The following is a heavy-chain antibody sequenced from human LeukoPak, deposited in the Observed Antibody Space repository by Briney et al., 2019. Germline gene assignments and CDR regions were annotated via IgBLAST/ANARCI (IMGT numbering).Heavy chain of an antibody. D-gene: IGHD6-13*01. J-gene: IGHJ4*02. V-gene: IGHV4-59*12. CDR3: ARGRQLVR. CDR2: IHYSGST. Sequence: PSETLSLTCTISGGSISGYHWSWIWQPPGKGLEWIGYIHYSGSTNYNPSLKSRVTISVDTSKNQFSLKLSSVTAADTAVYYCARGRQLVRWGQGTLVTVSS. CDR1: GGSISGYH.